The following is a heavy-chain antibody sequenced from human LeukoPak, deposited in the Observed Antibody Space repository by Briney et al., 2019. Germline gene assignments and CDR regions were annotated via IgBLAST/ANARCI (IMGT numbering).Heavy chain of an antibody. D-gene: IGHD2-2*01. V-gene: IGHV1-2*06. CDR2: INPNNGGT. J-gene: IGHJ4*02. CDR1: GYTFANHY. CDR3: ARDLPPGSLYCTSSNCRFDY. Sequence: ASVKVSCKASGYTFANHYMHWVRQAPGQGLEWMGRINPNNGGTNYAQNFQGRVTMTGDTSISTAYMEMTRLRYDDTAVYYCARDLPPGSLYCTSSNCRFDYWGQGTLVTVSS.